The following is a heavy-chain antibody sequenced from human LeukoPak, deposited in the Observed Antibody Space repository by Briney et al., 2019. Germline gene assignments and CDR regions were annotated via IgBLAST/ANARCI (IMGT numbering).Heavy chain of an antibody. D-gene: IGHD6-6*01. J-gene: IGHJ4*02. CDR3: ARDQAESSGFDY. CDR1: GFTFSSYG. V-gene: IGHV3-33*01. Sequence: GRSLRLSCAASGFTFSSYGMHWVRQAPGKGLEWVAVIWYDGSNKHYADSVKGRFTISRDNSKNTLYLQMNSLRAEDTAVYYCARDQAESSGFDYWGQGTLVTVSS. CDR2: IWYDGSNK.